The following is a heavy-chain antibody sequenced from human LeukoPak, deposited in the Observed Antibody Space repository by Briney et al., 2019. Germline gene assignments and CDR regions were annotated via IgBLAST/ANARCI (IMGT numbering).Heavy chain of an antibody. CDR1: GFTVTTKS. D-gene: IGHD2-2*01. CDR2: FYSPGST. J-gene: IGHJ1*01. Sequence: GGSLRLSCAASGFTVTTKSMAWVRQAPGRGLEWVSVFYSPGSTYYSDSVHGRFTISRDNSLNTLFLQMNSLRVEDTAVYYCASARESCIGSTCYEYFHHWGQGTPLTVSS. V-gene: IGHV3-53*01. CDR3: ASARESCIGSTCYEYFHH.